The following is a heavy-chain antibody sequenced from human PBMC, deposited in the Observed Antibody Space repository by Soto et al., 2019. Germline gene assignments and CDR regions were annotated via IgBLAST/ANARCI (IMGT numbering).Heavy chain of an antibody. CDR1: GGSFSGYY. CDR3: ARGRRQLVLDY. CDR2: INHSGST. Sequence: SETLSLTCAVYGGSFSGYYWSWIRQPPGKGLEWIGEINHSGSTNYNPSLKSRVTISVDTSKNQFSLKLSSVTAADTAVYYCARGRRQLVLDYWGQGTLVTVSS. D-gene: IGHD6-6*01. V-gene: IGHV4-34*01. J-gene: IGHJ4*02.